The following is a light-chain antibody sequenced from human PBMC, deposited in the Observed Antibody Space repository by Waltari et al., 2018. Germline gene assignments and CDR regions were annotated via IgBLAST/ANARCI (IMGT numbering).Light chain of an antibody. J-gene: IGLJ3*02. Sequence: QSVLTQPPSASGTPGQRVTIPCSGSSSNIGTYPANWYPQLPGTAPKLLIYTNSERPSGVPDRFSGSKSGTSASLAISGLQSEDEADYYCASWDDNLNGPVFGGVTTLTVL. V-gene: IGLV1-44*01. CDR2: TNS. CDR3: ASWDDNLNGPV. CDR1: SSNIGTYP.